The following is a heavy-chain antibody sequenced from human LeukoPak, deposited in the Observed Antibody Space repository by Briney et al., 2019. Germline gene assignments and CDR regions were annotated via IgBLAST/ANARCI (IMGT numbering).Heavy chain of an antibody. CDR1: GGSISSYY. V-gene: IGHV4-59*01. J-gene: IGHJ5*02. D-gene: IGHD3-10*01. CDR3: ARGPPGGQFDP. CDR2: IFYSGTT. Sequence: KPSETLSLTCSVSGGSISSYYGSWIRQPPGMGLEWIGYIFYSGTTNYNPSLKSRVTISVDTSKNQFSLKLSSVTAADTAVYYCARGPPGGQFDPWGQGTLVTVSS.